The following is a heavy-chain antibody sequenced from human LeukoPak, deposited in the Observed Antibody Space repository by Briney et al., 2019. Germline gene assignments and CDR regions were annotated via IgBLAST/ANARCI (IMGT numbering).Heavy chain of an antibody. CDR3: ARRYYYDTGGYYLAHDAFDI. CDR2: IYPGDSET. Sequence: GESLKISCKGSGYSFTSHWIGWVRQMPGKGLEWMGIIYPGDSETRYSPSFQGQVTISADKSISTAYLQWSSLKASDTAMYYCARRYYYDTGGYYLAHDAFDIWGQGTMVTASS. D-gene: IGHD3-22*01. V-gene: IGHV5-51*01. CDR1: GYSFTSHW. J-gene: IGHJ3*02.